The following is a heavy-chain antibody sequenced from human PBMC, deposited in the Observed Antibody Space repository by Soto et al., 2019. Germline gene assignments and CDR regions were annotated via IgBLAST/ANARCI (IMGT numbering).Heavy chain of an antibody. Sequence: QLQLQESGPGLVEPSETLSLTCSVSGDSMSSYYWSWIRQSAEKGLESIGRISATGTTSYIPSLKIRITLSVDTSKNQFTLNLKFVTAADPAVYFCAGELSGAANFWGQGTLVTVS. D-gene: IGHD7-27*01. CDR2: ISATGTT. CDR1: GDSMSSYY. J-gene: IGHJ3*01. CDR3: AGELSGAANF. V-gene: IGHV4-4*07.